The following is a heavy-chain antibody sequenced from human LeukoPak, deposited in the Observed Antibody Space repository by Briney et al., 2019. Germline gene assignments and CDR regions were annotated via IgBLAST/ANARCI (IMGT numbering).Heavy chain of an antibody. CDR3: ARLDISSIRSVYFDY. J-gene: IGHJ4*02. CDR2: IYPGDSNT. Sequence: GESLKISCKGAGYCFTSCWIGWVRQMPGKGLEWMGIIYPGDSNTRYSPSFQGQVTISADQSISTAYLQWSSLKAPDSAKYYCARLDISSIRSVYFDYWGQGTLVTVSS. V-gene: IGHV5-51*01. CDR1: GYCFTSCW. D-gene: IGHD6-13*01.